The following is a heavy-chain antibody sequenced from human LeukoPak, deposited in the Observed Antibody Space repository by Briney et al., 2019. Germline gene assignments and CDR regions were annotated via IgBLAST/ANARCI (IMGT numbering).Heavy chain of an antibody. V-gene: IGHV3-30*02. Sequence: PGGSLRLSCAASGFTFSSYGMHWVRQAPGKGLEWVAFIRYDGSNKYYADSVKGRFTISRDNSKNTLYLQMNSLRAEDTAVYYCARGLYCSGGSCYLDYWGQGTLVTVSS. CDR2: IRYDGSNK. CDR1: GFTFSSYG. CDR3: ARGLYCSGGSCYLDY. J-gene: IGHJ4*02. D-gene: IGHD2-15*01.